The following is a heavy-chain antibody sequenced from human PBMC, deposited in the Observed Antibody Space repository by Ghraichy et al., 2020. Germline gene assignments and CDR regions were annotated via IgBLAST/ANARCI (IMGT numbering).Heavy chain of an antibody. Sequence: GGSLRLSCAASGFTLSTYSINWVRQALGKGLEWISYITSSGKFISYADSVKGRFTVSRDNARNSLYLQMNSLRGEDTAVYYCARASAVVRFYYYAAMNVWGQGTTVTVSS. CDR1: GFTLSTYS. CDR3: ARASAVVRFYYYAAMNV. D-gene: IGHD4-23*01. CDR2: ITSSGKFI. J-gene: IGHJ6*02. V-gene: IGHV3-48*01.